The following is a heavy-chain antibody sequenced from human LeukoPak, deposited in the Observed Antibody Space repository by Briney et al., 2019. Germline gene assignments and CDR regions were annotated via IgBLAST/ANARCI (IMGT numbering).Heavy chain of an antibody. CDR2: IYYSGST. CDR3: AKVPLRTGLKFFDY. CDR1: GGFISSYY. V-gene: IGHV4-59*12. Sequence: PSETLSLTCTVSGGFISSYYWSWIRQPPGKGLECVWTIYYSGSTSYNPYLKSRVTISVGTSKKKFSLQLSSVTGADAAVYYCAKVPLRTGLKFFDYWGQGTLVTDSS. D-gene: IGHD3/OR15-3a*01. J-gene: IGHJ4*02.